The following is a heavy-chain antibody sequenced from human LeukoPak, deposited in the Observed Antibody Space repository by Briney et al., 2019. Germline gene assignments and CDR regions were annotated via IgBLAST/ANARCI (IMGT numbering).Heavy chain of an antibody. V-gene: IGHV3-30*03. CDR3: TRTYCSGGSCYWFDY. CDR1: GFTFSSYG. J-gene: IGHJ4*02. CDR2: ILHDGSNK. D-gene: IGHD2-15*01. Sequence: GGSLRLSCAASGFTFSSYGMNWVRQSPGKGLEWVAVILHDGSNKYYADSVKGRFTISRDNSKNTMYLQMNSLRDEDTAVYYCTRTYCSGGSCYWFDYWGQGTLVTVSS.